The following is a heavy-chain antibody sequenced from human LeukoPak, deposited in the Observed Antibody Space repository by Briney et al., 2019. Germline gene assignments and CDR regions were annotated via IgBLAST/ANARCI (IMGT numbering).Heavy chain of an antibody. CDR3: AKNYYGSGSYYNAGAFDI. J-gene: IGHJ3*02. Sequence: GGSLRLSCAASGFTFSSYWMHWVRQAPGKGLVWVSRINTDGSSTSYADSVKGRFTISRDNAKNTLYLQTNSLRAEDTAVYYCAKNYYGSGSYYNAGAFDIWGQGTMVTVSS. CDR2: INTDGSST. D-gene: IGHD3-10*01. CDR1: GFTFSSYW. V-gene: IGHV3-74*01.